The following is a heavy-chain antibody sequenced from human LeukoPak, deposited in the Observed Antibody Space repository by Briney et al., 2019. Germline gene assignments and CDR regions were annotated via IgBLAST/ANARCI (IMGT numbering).Heavy chain of an antibody. CDR3: ARHSVVPAAISTDYFDY. Sequence: SETLSLTCTVSGGSISSYYWSRIRQPPGKGLEWIGSIYYSGSTYYNPSLKSRVTISVDTSKNQFSLKLSSVTAADTAVYYCARHSVVPAAISTDYFDYWGQGTLVTVSS. CDR1: GGSISSYY. CDR2: IYYSGST. V-gene: IGHV4-59*05. D-gene: IGHD2-2*02. J-gene: IGHJ4*02.